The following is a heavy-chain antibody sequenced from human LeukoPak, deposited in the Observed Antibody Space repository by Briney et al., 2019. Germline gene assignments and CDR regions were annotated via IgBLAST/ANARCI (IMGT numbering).Heavy chain of an antibody. J-gene: IGHJ4*02. Sequence: GGSLRLSCAASGLTFSSYWMHWVRHAPGKGLVWVSRINSDGSSTSYADSVKGRFTISRDNAKNTLYLQMNSLRAEDTAVYYCAREGGYSGYDPDYWGQGTLVTVSA. CDR1: GLTFSSYW. D-gene: IGHD5-12*01. CDR3: AREGGYSGYDPDY. CDR2: INSDGSST. V-gene: IGHV3-74*01.